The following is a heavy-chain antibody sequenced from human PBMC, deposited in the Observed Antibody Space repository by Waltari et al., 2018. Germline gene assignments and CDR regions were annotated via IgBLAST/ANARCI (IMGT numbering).Heavy chain of an antibody. V-gene: IGHV3-74*01. CDR3: ARGGYYAMDV. J-gene: IGHJ6*02. CDR1: GFTFSSYW. Sequence: EVQLVESGGGLVQPGGSLRLSCAASGFTFSSYWMRWVRQAPGKGLGLVSELKTDGSATNDADAVKGRFTISRDNAKNTLFLQMNSLTAEDTAVYYCARGGYYAMDVWGQGTTVTVSS. CDR2: LKTDGSAT. D-gene: IGHD3-16*01.